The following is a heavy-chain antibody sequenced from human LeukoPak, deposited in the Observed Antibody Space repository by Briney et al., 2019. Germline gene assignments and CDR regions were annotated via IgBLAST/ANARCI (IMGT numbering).Heavy chain of an antibody. CDR2: IYHSGST. CDR3: ARQTEPDYKTSGWYFDL. Sequence: SETLSLTCAVYSEFFSGYYWSWIRQPPGKGLEWIGSIYHSGSTYYNPSLKSRVTISIGTSKNQFSLKLTSVTAADTAVYYCARQTEPDYKTSGWYFDLWGRGTLVTVSS. J-gene: IGHJ2*01. CDR1: SEFFSGYY. D-gene: IGHD1-14*01. V-gene: IGHV4-38-2*01.